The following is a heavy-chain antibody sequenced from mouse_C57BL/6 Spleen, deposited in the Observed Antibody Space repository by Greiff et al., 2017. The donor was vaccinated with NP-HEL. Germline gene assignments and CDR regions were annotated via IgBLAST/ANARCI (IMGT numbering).Heavy chain of an antibody. Sequence: VQLQQSGAELVRPGASVKLSCKASGYTFTDYYINWVKQRPGQGLEWIARIYPGSGNTYYNEKFKGKATLTAEKSSSTAYMQLSSLTSEDSAVYFCARSLTLRGYAMDYWGQGTSVTVSS. D-gene: IGHD1-1*01. J-gene: IGHJ4*01. CDR2: IYPGSGNT. V-gene: IGHV1-76*01. CDR1: GYTFTDYY. CDR3: ARSLTLRGYAMDY.